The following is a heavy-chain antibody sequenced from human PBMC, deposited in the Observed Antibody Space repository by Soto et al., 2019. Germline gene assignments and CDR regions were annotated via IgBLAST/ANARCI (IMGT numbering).Heavy chain of an antibody. CDR2: ISSSSSYI. D-gene: IGHD3-22*01. Sequence: EVQLVESGGGLVKPRGSLRLSCAASGFTFSSYSMNWVRQAPGKGLEWVSSISSSSSYIYYADSVKGRFTISRDNAKNSLYLQMNSLRAEDTAVYYCARDYYDSSGYYRPDAFDIWGQGTMVTVSS. CDR3: ARDYYDSSGYYRPDAFDI. J-gene: IGHJ3*02. V-gene: IGHV3-21*01. CDR1: GFTFSSYS.